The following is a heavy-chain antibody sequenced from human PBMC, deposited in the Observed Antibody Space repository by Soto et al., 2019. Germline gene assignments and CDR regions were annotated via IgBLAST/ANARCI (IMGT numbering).Heavy chain of an antibody. CDR3: ARPQSILSSNGDAFDI. Sequence: PGESLKISCKGSGYSFTSYWISWVRQMPVKGLECMGIIYPFYSDTRYSPSFQGHVTISSDKSISTSYLQWISVKASCTAMYYCARPQSILSSNGDAFDIWGQGTMVTVSS. CDR2: IYPFYSDT. J-gene: IGHJ3*02. V-gene: IGHV5-51*01. CDR1: GYSFTSYW. D-gene: IGHD6-6*01.